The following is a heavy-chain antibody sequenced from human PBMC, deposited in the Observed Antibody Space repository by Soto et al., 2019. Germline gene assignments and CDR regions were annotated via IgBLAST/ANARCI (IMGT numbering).Heavy chain of an antibody. CDR2: ISYSGST. Sequence: SETLSLTCTVSGASVSSGGEYWSWIRQPPGKGLEWIGYISYSGSTNYNPSLKSRVTISVDTSKNQFSLKLSSVTAADTAVYYCARRYGDAFDIWGQGTMVTVSS. J-gene: IGHJ3*02. D-gene: IGHD3-9*01. V-gene: IGHV4-61*08. CDR1: GASVSSGGEY. CDR3: ARRYGDAFDI.